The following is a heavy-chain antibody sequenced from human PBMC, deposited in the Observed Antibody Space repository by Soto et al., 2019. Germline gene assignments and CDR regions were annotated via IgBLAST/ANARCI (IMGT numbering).Heavy chain of an antibody. CDR2: ISTSGGST. CDR3: AKDKMYIAEQYGMDV. J-gene: IGHJ6*02. V-gene: IGHV3-23*01. D-gene: IGHD6-13*01. Sequence: EVQLLESGGGLVQPGGSRRLSCAASGFTFSTYGMSWIRQAPGKGLEWVSSISTSGGSTFYAESVKGRFTISRDNSKNTLNLQMNSPRAEDTAVYYCAKDKMYIAEQYGMDVWGQGTTVSVSS. CDR1: GFTFSTYG.